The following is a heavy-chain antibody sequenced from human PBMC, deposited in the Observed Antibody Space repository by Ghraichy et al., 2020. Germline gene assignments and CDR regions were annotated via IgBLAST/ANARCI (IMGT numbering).Heavy chain of an antibody. D-gene: IGHD2/OR15-2a*01. Sequence: SETLTLTCAVYGGSFSGYYWSWIRQPPGKGLEWIGEINHSGSTNYNPSLKSRVTISVDTSKNQFSLKLSSVTAADTAVYYCARGLLGSPSFLNWFDPWGQGTLVTVSS. V-gene: IGHV4-34*01. CDR2: INHSGST. CDR1: GGSFSGYY. J-gene: IGHJ5*02. CDR3: ARGLLGSPSFLNWFDP.